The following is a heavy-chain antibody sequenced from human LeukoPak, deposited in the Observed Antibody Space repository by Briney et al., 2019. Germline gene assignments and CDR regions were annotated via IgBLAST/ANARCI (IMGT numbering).Heavy chain of an antibody. J-gene: IGHJ4*02. CDR2: ISGSGGST. CDR1: GFTFSSYA. Sequence: AGGSLRLSCAASGFTFSSYAMSWVRQAPGKGLEGVSAISGSGGSTYYADSVKGRFTISRDNSKNTLYLQMNSLRAEDTAVYCCAQGVSVVSLLWIPRGELDYWGQGTLVTVSS. V-gene: IGHV3-23*01. D-gene: IGHD5-18*01. CDR3: AQGVSVVSLLWIPRGELDY.